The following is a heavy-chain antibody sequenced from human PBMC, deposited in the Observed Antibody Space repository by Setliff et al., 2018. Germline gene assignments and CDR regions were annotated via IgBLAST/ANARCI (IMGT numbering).Heavy chain of an antibody. Sequence: PSETLSLTCAASGGSFTYYYWTWIRQPPGKGLEWIGEINHSGSTNYNPSLKSRVTISVDASKNQLSLNLRSVTAADTAVYYCARAISGWYSAHYYYMDVWGKGTTVTVSS. CDR1: GGSFTYYY. J-gene: IGHJ6*03. CDR3: ARAISGWYSAHYYYMDV. V-gene: IGHV4-34*01. D-gene: IGHD6-19*01. CDR2: INHSGST.